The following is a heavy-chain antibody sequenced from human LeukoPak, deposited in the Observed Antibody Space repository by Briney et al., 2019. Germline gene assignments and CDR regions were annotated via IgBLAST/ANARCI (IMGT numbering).Heavy chain of an antibody. CDR3: AREGSAVAGRIDY. J-gene: IGHJ4*02. CDR1: GGSISSYY. CDR2: IYYSGST. Sequence: SETLSLTCTVSGGSISSYYWSWIRQPPGKGLEWIGYIYYSGSTNCNPSLKSRVTISVDTSKNQFSLKLSSVTAADTAVYYCAREGSAVAGRIDYWGQGTLVTVSS. D-gene: IGHD6-19*01. V-gene: IGHV4-59*01.